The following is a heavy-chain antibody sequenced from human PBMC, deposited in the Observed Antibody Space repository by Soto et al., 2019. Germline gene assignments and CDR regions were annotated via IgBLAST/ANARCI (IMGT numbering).Heavy chain of an antibody. V-gene: IGHV1-2*02. D-gene: IGHD2-2*01. CDR2: ISPNSGGT. CDR3: ARGYCSSTSCRKNWFDP. Sequence: GASVKVSCKASGYTFTGYYMHWVRQAPGQGLEWMGWISPNSGGTNYAQKFQGRVTMTRDTSISTAYMELSRLRSDDTAVYYCARGYCSSTSCRKNWFDPWGQGTLVTVSS. J-gene: IGHJ5*02. CDR1: GYTFTGYY.